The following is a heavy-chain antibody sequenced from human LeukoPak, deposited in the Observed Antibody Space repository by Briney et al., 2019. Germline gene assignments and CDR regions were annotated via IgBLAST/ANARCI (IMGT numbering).Heavy chain of an antibody. D-gene: IGHD3-3*01. CDR1: GGSISSSSYY. J-gene: IGHJ3*02. V-gene: IGHV4-39*07. Sequence: AETLSLTCTVSGGSISSSSYYWGWIRQPPGKGLEWIGSICHSGSTYYNPSLKSRVTIAVEVSKNQFSLKLSSVTAADKAVYDCARSDKYYDFWKGRLRDDDAFDIWGQGTMVTVSS. CDR3: ARSDKYYDFWKGRLRDDDAFDI. CDR2: ICHSGST.